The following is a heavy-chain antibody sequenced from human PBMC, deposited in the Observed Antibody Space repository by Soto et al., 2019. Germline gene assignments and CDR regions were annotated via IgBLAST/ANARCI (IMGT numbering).Heavy chain of an antibody. D-gene: IGHD3-22*01. CDR1: GGTFSSYA. Sequence: GASVKVSCKASGGTFSSYAISWVRQAPGQGLEWMGGIIPIFGTANYAQKFQGRVTITADESTSTAYMELSSLRSEDTAVYYCATDLNYYDSRGYYYFLDYRGQGTLVTGSS. V-gene: IGHV1-69*13. CDR3: ATDLNYYDSRGYYYFLDY. CDR2: IIPIFGTA. J-gene: IGHJ4*02.